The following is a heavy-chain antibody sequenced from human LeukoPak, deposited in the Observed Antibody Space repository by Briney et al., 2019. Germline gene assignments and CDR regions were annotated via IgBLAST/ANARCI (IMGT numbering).Heavy chain of an antibody. D-gene: IGHD6-19*01. V-gene: IGHV4-59*08. Sequence: SETLSLTCIVSGGSMNNCYWNWFRQPPGEGLEWIAYVYQTGDTRYNPSLKSRVSISLDMSKNQFSLKVSSVTATDTAVYYCARNPFSAPFDYWGQGILVTVSS. J-gene: IGHJ4*02. CDR1: GGSMNNCY. CDR2: VYQTGDT. CDR3: ARNPFSAPFDY.